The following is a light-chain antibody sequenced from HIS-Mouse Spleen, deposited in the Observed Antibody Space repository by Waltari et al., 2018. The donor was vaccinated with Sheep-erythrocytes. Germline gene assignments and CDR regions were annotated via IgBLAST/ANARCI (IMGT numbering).Light chain of an antibody. Sequence: SYELTQPSSVSVSPGQTARITCPGDVLAKKYARWFQQKPGQAPVLVIYKDSERPSGIPERFSGSSSGTTVTLTISGAQVEDEADYYCYSAADNNRIGGGTKLTVL. J-gene: IGLJ2*01. CDR1: VLAKKY. CDR3: YSAADNNR. CDR2: KDS. V-gene: IGLV3-27*01.